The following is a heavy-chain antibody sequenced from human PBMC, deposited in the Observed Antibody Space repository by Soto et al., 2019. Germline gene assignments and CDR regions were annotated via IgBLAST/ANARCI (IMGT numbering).Heavy chain of an antibody. V-gene: IGHV2-26*01. CDR3: ARRREWEWPSWGWTNPYGMEV. D-gene: IGHD1-26*01. J-gene: IGHJ6*02. Sequence: QVTLKESGPVLVKPTETLTLTCTVSGFSLSNARMGVSWIRQPPGKALEWLAHIFSNDEKSYSTSLKSRLTISKDTSKSQVVLTMTNMDPVDTATYYCARRREWEWPSWGWTNPYGMEVWGQGTTVTVSS. CDR2: IFSNDEK. CDR1: GFSLSNARMG.